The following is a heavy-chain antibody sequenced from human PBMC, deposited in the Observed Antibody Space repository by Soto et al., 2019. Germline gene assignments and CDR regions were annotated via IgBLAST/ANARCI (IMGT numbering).Heavy chain of an antibody. J-gene: IGHJ3*02. CDR1: GFTFSSFW. Sequence: EVQLVESGGGLVQPGGSLRLSCAASGFTFSSFWMTWVRQAPGKGLEWVANIKKDASEIYSVGSVKGRFIISRDNTKNSVYLQMNSLRVEDTVVYYCARGNSRQNPIIMTTETFDMWGQGKMVTAS. CDR2: IKKDASEI. CDR3: ARGNSRQNPIIMTTETFDM. D-gene: IGHD3-10*01. V-gene: IGHV3-7*05.